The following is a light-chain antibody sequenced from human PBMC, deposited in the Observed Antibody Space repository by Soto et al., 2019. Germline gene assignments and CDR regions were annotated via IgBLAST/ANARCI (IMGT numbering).Light chain of an antibody. Sequence: QSALTQPASVSGSPGQSITISCTGTSSDVGSNNLVSWYQQHPGKAPKLMIYEGSKRPSGVSNRFSGSKSGNTASLTISGLLAEDEADYYCCSYAGTSTHVVFGGGTKLTVL. CDR3: CSYAGTSTHVV. J-gene: IGLJ2*01. CDR2: EGS. V-gene: IGLV2-23*01. CDR1: SSDVGSNNL.